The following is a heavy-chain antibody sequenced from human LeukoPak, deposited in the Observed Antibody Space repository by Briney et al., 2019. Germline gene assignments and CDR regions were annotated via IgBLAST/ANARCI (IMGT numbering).Heavy chain of an antibody. J-gene: IGHJ4*02. V-gene: IGHV4-59*01. CDR2: IYYSGST. D-gene: IGHD3-3*01. CDR1: GGSISSYY. CDR3: ARDRVTIFGVEGGFDY. Sequence: SETLSLTCTVSGGSISSYYWSWIRQPPGKGLEWIGYIYYSGSTNYNPSIKSRVTISVDTSKNQFSLKLSSVTAADTAVYYCARDRVTIFGVEGGFDYWGQGTLVTVSS.